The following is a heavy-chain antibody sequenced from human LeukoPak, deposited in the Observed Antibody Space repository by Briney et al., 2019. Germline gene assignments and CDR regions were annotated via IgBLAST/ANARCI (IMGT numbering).Heavy chain of an antibody. CDR1: GFTFSNYA. D-gene: IGHD2-2*01. V-gene: IGHV3-23*01. Sequence: PGGSLRLSCAASGFTFSNYAINWVRQAPGKGLEWVSGITDSGGRTYYADSVKGRFTISRDNSEHRLYLQMNTLRAEDTAIYFCAKSLPARCFTDCWGQGTLVTVSS. CDR3: AKSLPARCFTDC. J-gene: IGHJ4*02. CDR2: ITDSGGRT.